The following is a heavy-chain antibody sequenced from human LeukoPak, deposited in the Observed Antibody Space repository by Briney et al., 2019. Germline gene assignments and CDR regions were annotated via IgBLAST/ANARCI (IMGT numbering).Heavy chain of an antibody. CDR2: IYYSGST. D-gene: IGHD5-18*01. V-gene: IGHV4-39*07. CDR1: GGSISSSSYY. Sequence: PSETLSLTCTVSGGSISSSSYYWGWIRQPPGKGLEWIGSIYYSGSTYYNPSLKSRVTISVDTSKNQFSLKLSSVTAADTAVYYCARQGGHTTMAHFGYWGQGTLVTVSS. J-gene: IGHJ4*02. CDR3: ARQGGHTTMAHFGY.